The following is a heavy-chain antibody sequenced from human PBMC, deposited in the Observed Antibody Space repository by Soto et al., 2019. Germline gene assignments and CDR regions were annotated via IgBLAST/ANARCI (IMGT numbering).Heavy chain of an antibody. CDR3: ARALSSAAGLYFDF. CDR1: GGSISSYY. V-gene: IGHV4-4*07. CDR2: IHTTDGT. D-gene: IGHD6-13*01. Sequence: SETLSLTCTVSGGSISSYYWSWIRQPAGKEMEWIGRIHTTDGTNYNPSLKGRLTMSIDTSNNQFSLNLRFLTAADTAVYYCARALSSAAGLYFDFCGQGTLVTSPQ. J-gene: IGHJ4*02.